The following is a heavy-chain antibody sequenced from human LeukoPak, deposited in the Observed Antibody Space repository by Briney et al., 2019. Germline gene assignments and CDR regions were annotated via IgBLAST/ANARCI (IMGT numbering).Heavy chain of an antibody. CDR1: GFTFNMYW. V-gene: IGHV3-7*01. CDR3: ARDKIEAAVSGSLFDH. CDR2: IKHDGSEK. J-gene: IGHJ5*02. D-gene: IGHD6-13*01. Sequence: GGSLRLSCAASGFTFNMYWMTWVRQAPGKGLEWVANIKHDGSEKNYADSVKGRFTISRDNAKNSLYLQMNSLRAEDTAVYYCARDKIEAAVSGSLFDHWAREPWSPSPQ.